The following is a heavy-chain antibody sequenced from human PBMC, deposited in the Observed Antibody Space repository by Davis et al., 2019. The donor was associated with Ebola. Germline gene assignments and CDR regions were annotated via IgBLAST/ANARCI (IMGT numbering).Heavy chain of an antibody. Sequence: PSETLSLTCTVSGGSISSYYWSWIRQPPGKGLEWIGYIYYSGSTNYNPSLKSRVTISVDTSKNQFSLKLSSVTAADTAVYYCASTPKATDWYFDLWGRGTLVTVSS. D-gene: IGHD5-12*01. V-gene: IGHV4-59*01. CDR2: IYYSGST. CDR3: ASTPKATDWYFDL. J-gene: IGHJ2*01. CDR1: GGSISSYY.